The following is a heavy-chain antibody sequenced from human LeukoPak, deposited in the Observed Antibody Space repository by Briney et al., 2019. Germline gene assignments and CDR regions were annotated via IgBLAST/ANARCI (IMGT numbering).Heavy chain of an antibody. V-gene: IGHV3-21*01. Sequence: KPGGSLRLSCAASGFTFSSYSMNWVRQAPGKGLEWVSYISSSSYIYYADSVKGRFSIARDNAKNSLYLQMNSLRAEDTAVYYCARESHGYNYLDYWGQGTLVTVSS. CDR1: GFTFSSYS. D-gene: IGHD5-24*01. J-gene: IGHJ4*02. CDR3: ARESHGYNYLDY. CDR2: ISSSSYI.